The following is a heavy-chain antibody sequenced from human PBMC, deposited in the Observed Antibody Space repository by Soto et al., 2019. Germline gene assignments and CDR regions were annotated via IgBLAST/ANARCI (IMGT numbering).Heavy chain of an antibody. CDR2: IYYSGST. V-gene: IGHV4-59*01. CDR3: ARSAREGCSSTSCYIGWDNWFDP. Sequence: PSETLSLTCTVSGGSISSYYWSWIRQPPGKGLEWIGYIYYSGSTNYNPSLKSRVTISVDTSKNQFSLKLSSVTAAYTAVYYCARSAREGCSSTSCYIGWDNWFDPWGQGTLVTVSS. J-gene: IGHJ5*02. D-gene: IGHD2-2*02. CDR1: GGSISSYY.